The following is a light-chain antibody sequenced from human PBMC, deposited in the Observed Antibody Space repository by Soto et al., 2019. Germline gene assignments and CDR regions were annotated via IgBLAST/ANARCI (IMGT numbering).Light chain of an antibody. Sequence: EIVLTQSPGTLSLSPGERATLSCRASQSISSSYLAWYQQKPGQAPRLLIYGPSSRATGIPDRFSGSGSGTDFTLTINRLEPEDFAVYYCQLYGISPHFGQGTRLENK. CDR3: QLYGISPH. CDR2: GPS. CDR1: QSISSSY. V-gene: IGKV3-20*01. J-gene: IGKJ5*01.